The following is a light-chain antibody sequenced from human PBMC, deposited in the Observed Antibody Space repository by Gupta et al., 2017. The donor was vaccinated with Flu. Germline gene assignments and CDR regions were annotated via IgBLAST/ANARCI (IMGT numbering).Light chain of an antibody. Sequence: PATLSASLGDRVTITCRASQSVSIYLAWYQQKPGKAPKLLIYDASSRATGIPARFSGSGSGTHFTLTISSLEPEDFAVYYCQQGSNWPLTFGEGTEVEI. V-gene: IGKV3-11*01. CDR1: QSVSIY. CDR2: DAS. J-gene: IGKJ4*01. CDR3: QQGSNWPLT.